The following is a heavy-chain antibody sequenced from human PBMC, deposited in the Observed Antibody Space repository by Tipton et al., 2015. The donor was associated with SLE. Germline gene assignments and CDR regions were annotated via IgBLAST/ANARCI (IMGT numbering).Heavy chain of an antibody. D-gene: IGHD1-26*01. CDR1: GFTFSSYA. J-gene: IGHJ1*01. CDR3: AKDGRDSGNLQH. CDR2: ISGGGDII. V-gene: IGHV3-23*01. Sequence: GSLRLSCAASGFTFSSYAMSWVRQAPGKGLEWVSAISGGGDIIYYTDSVKGRCTISRDNAKTSLYLQMNSLRAEDTALYYCAKDGRDSGNLQHWGQGTLVTVSS.